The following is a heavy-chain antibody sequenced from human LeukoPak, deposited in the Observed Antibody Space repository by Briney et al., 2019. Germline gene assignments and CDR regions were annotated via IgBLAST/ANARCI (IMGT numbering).Heavy chain of an antibody. Sequence: SETLSLTCAVSGYSISSGYYWGWIRQPPGKGVEWIESIYHSGSTYYNPSLKSRVTISVDTSKNQFSLKLSSVTAADTAVYYCARSPPGIAAAGTLGSFDPWGQGTLATVSS. CDR3: ARSPPGIAAAGTLGSFDP. J-gene: IGHJ5*02. CDR2: IYHSGST. D-gene: IGHD6-13*01. V-gene: IGHV4-38-2*01. CDR1: GYSISSGYY.